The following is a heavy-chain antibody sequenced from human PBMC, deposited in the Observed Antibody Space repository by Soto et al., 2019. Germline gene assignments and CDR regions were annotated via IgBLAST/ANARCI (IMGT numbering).Heavy chain of an antibody. V-gene: IGHV4-61*08. D-gene: IGHD3-10*01. CDR3: ARRYGSAFDI. Sequence: SETLSLTCTVSGGSISSGGYYWSWIRQPPGKGLEWSGFIHYSGSTNYNPSLKSRVTMSVDTSKNQFSLKLTSVNAADTAVYYCARRYGSAFDIWGQGTRVTVSS. J-gene: IGHJ3*02. CDR1: GGSISSGGYY. CDR2: IHYSGST.